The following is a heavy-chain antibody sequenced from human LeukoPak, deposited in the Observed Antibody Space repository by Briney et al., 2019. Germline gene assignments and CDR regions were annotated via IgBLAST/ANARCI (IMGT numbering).Heavy chain of an antibody. J-gene: IGHJ3*02. CDR2: ISYSGNT. CDR1: GGSIISSDYH. D-gene: IGHD2-15*01. V-gene: IGHV4-39*01. CDR3: ARHCCSGPAKRVFDI. Sequence: SETLSLTCTVSGGSIISSDYHWGWVRQPPGKGLEWIGTISYSGNTDYNPSLRSRVTKSVDTSNNQFSLRLGSVTAADTAVYHCARHCCSGPAKRVFDIWGQGTMVTVSS.